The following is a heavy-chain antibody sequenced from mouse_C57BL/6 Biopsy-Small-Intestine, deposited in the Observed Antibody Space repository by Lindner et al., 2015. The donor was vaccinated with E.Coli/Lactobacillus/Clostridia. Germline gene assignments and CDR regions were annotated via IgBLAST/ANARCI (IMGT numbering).Heavy chain of an antibody. V-gene: IGHV9-3*01. J-gene: IGHJ3*01. Sequence: VKVSCKASGYTFISYAMSWVRQAPGQGLEWMGWINTNTGNPTYAQGFTGRFVFSLDTSVSTAYLQISSLKAEDTAVYYCVREMESDAFDIWGQGTMVSVSS. CDR1: GYTFISYA. CDR3: VREMESDAFDI. CDR2: INTNTGNP.